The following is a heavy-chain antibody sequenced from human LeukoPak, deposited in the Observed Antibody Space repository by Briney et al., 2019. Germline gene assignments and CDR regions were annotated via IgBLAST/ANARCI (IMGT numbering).Heavy chain of an antibody. V-gene: IGHV3-23*01. Sequence: PGGSLRLSCEASGFIFSSYWMHWVRQAPGKGLVWVSAISGSGGSTYYADSVKGRFTISRDNSKNTLYLQMNSLRVEDPAVYYCAKGRTLVGGSTRSYDYWGQGTLVTVSS. CDR1: GFIFSSYW. CDR3: AKGRTLVGGSTRSYDY. D-gene: IGHD1-26*01. J-gene: IGHJ4*02. CDR2: ISGSGGST.